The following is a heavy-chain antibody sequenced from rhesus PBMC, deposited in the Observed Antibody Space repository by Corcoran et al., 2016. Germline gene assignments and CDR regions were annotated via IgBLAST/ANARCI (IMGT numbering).Heavy chain of an antibody. D-gene: IGHD6S26*01. CDR1: GYSFTSYW. J-gene: IGHJ4*01. V-gene: IGHV5-20*01. CDR2: FDPTDSDT. CDR3: AKSPIAAAGLNY. Sequence: EVQLVQSGAEVKRPGESLKISCKTSGYSFTSYWISWVRQMPGKDLEVMGAFDPTDSDTRYNPSFQGQVTISADQSISTAYLQWSRLKASDTATYYCAKSPIAAAGLNYWGQGVLVTVSS.